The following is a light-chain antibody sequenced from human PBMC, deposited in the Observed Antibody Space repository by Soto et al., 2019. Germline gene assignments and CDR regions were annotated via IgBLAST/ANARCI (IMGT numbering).Light chain of an antibody. CDR2: GAS. CDR3: QQDGSSPRVT. Sequence: IVLTQSPGTLSLSPGERATLSCWASQTVSSNFLAWYQQKPGQAPRLPIHGASSRATGIPDRFSGSGSGTYVTLTISSLEPEDFAVYFCQQDGSSPRVTFGPGTKVDIK. V-gene: IGKV3-20*01. CDR1: QTVSSNF. J-gene: IGKJ3*01.